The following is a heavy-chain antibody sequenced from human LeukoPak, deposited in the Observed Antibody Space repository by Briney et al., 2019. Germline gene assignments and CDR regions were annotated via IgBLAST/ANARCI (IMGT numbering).Heavy chain of an antibody. V-gene: IGHV3-21*01. D-gene: IGHD6-13*01. J-gene: IGHJ4*02. CDR1: GFTFSSYS. Sequence: GGSLRLSCAASGFTFSSYSMNWVRQAPGKGLEWVSSISSSSSYIYYADSVKGRFTISRDNAKNSLYLQMNSLRAEDTAVYYCARGPRSLSGKVYYFDYWGQGTLVTVSS. CDR3: ARGPRSLSGKVYYFDY. CDR2: ISSSSSYI.